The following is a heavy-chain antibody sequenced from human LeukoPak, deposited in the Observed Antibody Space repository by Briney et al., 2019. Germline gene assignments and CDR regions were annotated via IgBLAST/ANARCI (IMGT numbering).Heavy chain of an antibody. D-gene: IGHD2-15*01. Sequence: GGSLKISCKGSGYSFTSYWIGWVRQMPGKGLEWMGIIYPGDSDTRYSPSFQGQVTISADKSISTAYLQWSSLKASDTAMYYCARHREGYCSGGSCYSDWFDPWGQGTLVTVSS. J-gene: IGHJ5*02. V-gene: IGHV5-51*01. CDR2: IYPGDSDT. CDR1: GYSFTSYW. CDR3: ARHREGYCSGGSCYSDWFDP.